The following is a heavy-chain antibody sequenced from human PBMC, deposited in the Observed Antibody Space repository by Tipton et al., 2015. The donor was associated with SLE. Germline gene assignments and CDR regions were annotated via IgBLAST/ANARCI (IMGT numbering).Heavy chain of an antibody. J-gene: IGHJ6*03. Sequence: TLSLTCTVSGASISDHYWTWIRQPPGKGLEWSGYIYSSGSTTYTPSLKSRIAIPVDTSTMQFSLRLTSVTAADTAVYYCGGGNYFDYYMDVWGKGTTVTVSS. CDR1: GASISDHY. CDR3: GGGNYFDYYMDV. V-gene: IGHV4-4*08. D-gene: IGHD3-22*01. CDR2: IYSSGST.